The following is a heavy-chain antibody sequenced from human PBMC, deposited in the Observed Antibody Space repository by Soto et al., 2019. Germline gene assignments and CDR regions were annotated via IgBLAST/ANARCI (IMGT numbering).Heavy chain of an antibody. Sequence: EVQLLGSGGGLIQPGGSLRLSCAASGFTFTSYAMSWVRQAPGKGLEWVSSIRGADDGTYYADSVKGRFTISSDNSKNTVYLQINRLRAEDTALYSCAKDSGTQWTSTSCVLYVDNWGQGSLVTVSS. D-gene: IGHD2-2*01. J-gene: IGHJ4*02. CDR3: AKDSGTQWTSTSCVLYVDN. V-gene: IGHV3-23*01. CDR1: GFTFTSYA. CDR2: IRGADDGT.